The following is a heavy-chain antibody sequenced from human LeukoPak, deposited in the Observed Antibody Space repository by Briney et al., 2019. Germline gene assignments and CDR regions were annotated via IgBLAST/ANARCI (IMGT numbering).Heavy chain of an antibody. CDR3: AREGLLGYCSSTSCHRAYYMDV. CDR1: GGSISSGGYY. D-gene: IGHD2-2*03. J-gene: IGHJ6*03. CDR2: IYHSGST. Sequence: SETLSLTCTVSGGSISSGGYYWSWIRQPPGKGLEWIGYIYHSGSTYYNPSLKSRVNISVDRSKNQFSLKLSSVTAADTAVYYCAREGLLGYCSSTSCHRAYYMDVWGKGTTVTVSS. V-gene: IGHV4-30-2*01.